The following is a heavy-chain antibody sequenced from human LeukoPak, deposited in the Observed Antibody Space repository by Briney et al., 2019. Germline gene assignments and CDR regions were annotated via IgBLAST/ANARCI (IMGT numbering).Heavy chain of an antibody. D-gene: IGHD6-19*01. V-gene: IGHV4-59*08. CDR3: ARGARAIAVAGL. CDR2: VFHSGNT. CDR1: DGSINTSF. Sequence: SETLSLTCTVSDGSINTSFWSWIRQPPGKGLEWIGYVFHSGNTDYNPSLKSRVLTSIDTSKKQFSLKLSSVTAADTAVYYCARGARAIAVAGLWGQGTLVTVSS. J-gene: IGHJ4*02.